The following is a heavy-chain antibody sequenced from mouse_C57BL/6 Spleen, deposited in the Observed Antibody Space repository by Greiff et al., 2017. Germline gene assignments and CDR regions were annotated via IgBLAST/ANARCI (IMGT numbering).Heavy chain of an antibody. J-gene: IGHJ2*01. D-gene: IGHD2-5*01. V-gene: IGHV1-55*01. CDR2: IHPGSGST. CDR3: ARSGAYNSNYERVNYFDD. CDR1: GYTFTSYW. Sequence: VQLQQPGAELVKPGASVKMSCKASGYTFTSYWITWVKQRPGQGLEWIGDIHPGSGSTNYNQKFKGKSTLTVDKSSSTAYMQLSSLTSEDAAFYYCARSGAYNSNYERVNYFDDWGQGTTLTVSS.